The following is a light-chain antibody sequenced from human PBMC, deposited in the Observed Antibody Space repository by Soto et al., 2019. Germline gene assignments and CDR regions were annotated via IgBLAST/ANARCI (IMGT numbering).Light chain of an antibody. CDR1: QSVSSN. Sequence: EIVMTQSPATLSVSPGERATLSCRASQSVSSNLAWYQQRPGQAPRLLIYGASSRAIGLPARFSGSGSGTEFTLTISSLQSEDFAVYYCQQYSDWPPLTFRGGTKVEIK. V-gene: IGKV3-15*01. CDR3: QQYSDWPPLT. CDR2: GAS. J-gene: IGKJ4*01.